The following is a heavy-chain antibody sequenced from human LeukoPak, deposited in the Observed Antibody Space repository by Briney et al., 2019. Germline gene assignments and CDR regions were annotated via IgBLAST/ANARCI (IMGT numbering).Heavy chain of an antibody. D-gene: IGHD3-9*01. CDR1: GFTFDDYA. J-gene: IGHJ4*02. CDR2: ISWDGGST. V-gene: IGHV3-43D*03. Sequence: GGSLRLSCAASGFTFDDYAMHWVRQAPGKGLEWVSLISWDGGSTYYADSVKGRFTISRDNSKNSLYLQMNSLRAEDTALYYCAKGQLYYDILTGAFDFDYWGQGTLVTVSS. CDR3: AKGQLYYDILTGAFDFDY.